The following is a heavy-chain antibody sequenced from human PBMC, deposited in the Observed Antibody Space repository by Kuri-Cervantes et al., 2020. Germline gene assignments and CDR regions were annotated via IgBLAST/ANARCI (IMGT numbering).Heavy chain of an antibody. CDR3: ASKNYDFWSGYKYYCYYMDV. CDR1: GGTFSSYA. V-gene: IGHV1-69*06. D-gene: IGHD3-3*01. CDR2: IIPIFGTA. J-gene: IGHJ6*03. Sequence: SVKVSCKASGGTFSSYAISWVRQAPGQGLEWMGGIIPIFGTANYAQKFQGRVTITADKSTSTAYMELSSLRSEDTAVYYCASKNYDFWSGYKYYCYYMDVWGKGTTVTVSS.